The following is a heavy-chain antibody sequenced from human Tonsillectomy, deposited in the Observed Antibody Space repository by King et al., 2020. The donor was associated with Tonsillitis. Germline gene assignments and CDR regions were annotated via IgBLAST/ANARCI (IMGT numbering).Heavy chain of an antibody. D-gene: IGHD1-26*01. Sequence: VQLVESGGGLVQPGGSLRLSCAASGFTFSDYAMGWVRQPPGQGLEWVSSISVSGFSTHYAASVKDRFAISRENSQNTVSLQMNSLRAEDTAVYNFAKARTVVATTTSYYFDFWGRGTLVTVSS. J-gene: IGHJ4*02. CDR2: ISVSGFST. CDR1: GFTFSDYA. CDR3: AKARTVVATTTSYYFDF. V-gene: IGHV3-23*04.